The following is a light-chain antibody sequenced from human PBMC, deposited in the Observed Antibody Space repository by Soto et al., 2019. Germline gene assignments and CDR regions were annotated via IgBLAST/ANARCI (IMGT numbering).Light chain of an antibody. V-gene: IGKV3-15*01. Sequence: IVLTQSAATRALSAGERATGSCRTSQSVSSYLAWYQQKPGQAPRLLIYGASTRATGIPARFSGSGSGTEFTLTITSLPSDDFAVYSCQQDNNWAPITYGQGTRLEIK. CDR1: QSVSSY. J-gene: IGKJ5*01. CDR2: GAS. CDR3: QQDNNWAPIT.